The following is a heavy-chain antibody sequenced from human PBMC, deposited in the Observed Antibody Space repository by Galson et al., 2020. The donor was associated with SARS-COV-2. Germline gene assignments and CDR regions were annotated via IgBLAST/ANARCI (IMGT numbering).Heavy chain of an antibody. J-gene: IGHJ4*02. V-gene: IGHV2-26*01. CDR3: ARNINAYTAVAVGLFDY. CDR1: GFSLSNARMG. CDR2: IFSNDEK. Sequence: SGPTLVKPTETLTLTCTVSGFSLSNARMGVSWIRQPPGKALEWLAHIFSNDEKSYSTSLKSRLTISKDTSKSQVVLTMTNMDPVDTATYYCARNINAYTAVAVGLFDYWGQGTLVTVSS. D-gene: IGHD5-18*01.